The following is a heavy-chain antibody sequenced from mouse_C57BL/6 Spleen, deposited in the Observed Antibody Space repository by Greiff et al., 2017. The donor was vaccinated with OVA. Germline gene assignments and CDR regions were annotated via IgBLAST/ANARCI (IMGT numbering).Heavy chain of an antibody. D-gene: IGHD2-5*01. CDR2: ISDGGSYT. CDR3: ARDWYSNYYAMDY. CDR1: GFTFSSYA. Sequence: EVKLMESGGGLVKPGGSLKLSCAASGFTFSSYAMSWVRQTPEKRLEWVATISDGGSYTYYPDNVKGRFTISRDNAKNNLYLQLSHLKSEDTAMYYCARDWYSNYYAMDYWGQGTSVTVSS. V-gene: IGHV5-4*01. J-gene: IGHJ4*01.